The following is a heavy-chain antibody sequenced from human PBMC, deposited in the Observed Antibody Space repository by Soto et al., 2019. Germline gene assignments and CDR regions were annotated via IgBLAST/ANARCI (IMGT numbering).Heavy chain of an antibody. Sequence: GGSLRLSCAASGFAFSSYSMNWVRQAPGKGLEWVSYISSSSSTIYYADSVKGRFTISRDNAKNSLYLQMNSLRDEDTAVYYCASPETAYYYDSSGHRPNWYFDLWGRGTLVTVSS. CDR1: GFAFSSYS. CDR2: ISSSSSTI. V-gene: IGHV3-48*02. J-gene: IGHJ2*01. D-gene: IGHD3-22*01. CDR3: ASPETAYYYDSSGHRPNWYFDL.